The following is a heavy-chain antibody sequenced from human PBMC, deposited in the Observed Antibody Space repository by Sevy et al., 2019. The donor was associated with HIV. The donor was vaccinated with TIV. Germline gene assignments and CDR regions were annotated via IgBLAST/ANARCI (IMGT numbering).Heavy chain of an antibody. D-gene: IGHD1-1*01. V-gene: IGHV3-30*02. CDR2: IQYDGSHK. Sequence: GGSLRLSCAASGFTFSNFGMHWVRQAPGKGLEWMSFIQYDGSHKYYTDSVTGRLTISRDNSKNTLYLQMNSLRAEDTAVYYCVKEGGVTGTGGDCWGQGTLVTVSS. J-gene: IGHJ4*02. CDR1: GFTFSNFG. CDR3: VKEGGVTGTGGDC.